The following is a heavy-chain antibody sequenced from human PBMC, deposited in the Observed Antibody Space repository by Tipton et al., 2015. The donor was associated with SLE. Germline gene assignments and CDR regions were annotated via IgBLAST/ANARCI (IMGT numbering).Heavy chain of an antibody. CDR1: GFSISSAYY. J-gene: IGHJ5*02. CDR2: IHYSGNT. Sequence: TLSLTCTVSGFSISSAYYWGWIRQPPGKGLEWIGSIHYSGNTYYNESLQSRVTISIDTSKNHFSLKLYSVTAADTAVYYCAREDSSSWFYTRFDPWGQGTLVTVSS. D-gene: IGHD2-2*02. CDR3: AREDSSSWFYTRFDP. V-gene: IGHV4-38-2*02.